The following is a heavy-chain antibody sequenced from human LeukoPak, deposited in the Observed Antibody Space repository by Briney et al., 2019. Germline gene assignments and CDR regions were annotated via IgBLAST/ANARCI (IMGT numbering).Heavy chain of an antibody. V-gene: IGHV1-2*06. CDR3: ARDSRYRDSSGYYTAPDY. CDR2: INPNSGGT. Sequence: GASVKVSCKASGYTFTGYYMHWVRQAPGQGLEWMGRINPNSGGTNYAQKLQGRVTMTTDTSTSTAYMELRSLRSDDTAVYYCARDSRYRDSSGYYTAPDYWGQGTLVTVSS. CDR1: GYTFTGYY. J-gene: IGHJ4*02. D-gene: IGHD3-22*01.